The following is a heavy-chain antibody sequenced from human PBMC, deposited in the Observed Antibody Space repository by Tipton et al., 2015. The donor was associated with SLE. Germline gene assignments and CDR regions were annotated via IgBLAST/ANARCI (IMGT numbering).Heavy chain of an antibody. Sequence: TLSLTCTVSGGSIGSDNDYWGWIRQPPGKGLEWIGSIYYSGRTYYNPSLKSRVTISLDPPKNQFSLKLTSVIAADTAMYYCARDGGHTYLLGSFDYWGQGTPVNVS. CDR3: ARDGGHTYLLGSFDY. CDR1: GGSIGSDNDY. V-gene: IGHV4-39*07. D-gene: IGHD3-16*01. J-gene: IGHJ4*02. CDR2: IYYSGRT.